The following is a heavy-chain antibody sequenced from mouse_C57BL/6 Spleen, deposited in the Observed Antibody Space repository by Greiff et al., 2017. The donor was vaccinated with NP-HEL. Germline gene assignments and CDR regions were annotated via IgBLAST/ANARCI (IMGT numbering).Heavy chain of an antibody. J-gene: IGHJ3*01. Sequence: VHVKQSGPELVKPGDSVKISCKASGYSFTGYFMNWVMQSHGKSLEWIGRINPYNGDTFYNQKFKGKATLTVDKSSSTAHMELRSLTSEDSAVYYCARSTGNAWFAYWGQGTLVTVSA. D-gene: IGHD2-1*01. CDR1: GYSFTGYF. CDR2: INPYNGDT. CDR3: ARSTGNAWFAY. V-gene: IGHV1-20*01.